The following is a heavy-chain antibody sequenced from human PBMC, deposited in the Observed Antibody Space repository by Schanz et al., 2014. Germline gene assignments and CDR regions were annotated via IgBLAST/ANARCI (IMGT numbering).Heavy chain of an antibody. V-gene: IGHV3-53*01. CDR1: GFTVNTNY. D-gene: IGHD3-16*01. J-gene: IGHJ5*01. Sequence: EVQLVESGGGLIQPGGSLRLSCAVSGFTVNTNYMSWVRQAPGKGLEWISSMYINSGSTQYADSVKGRFIISRDSSKNTLYLQMNSLRADDTAVYYCAKDLYNYGIFDSWGQGTLVTVSS. CDR3: AKDLYNYGIFDS. CDR2: MYINSGST.